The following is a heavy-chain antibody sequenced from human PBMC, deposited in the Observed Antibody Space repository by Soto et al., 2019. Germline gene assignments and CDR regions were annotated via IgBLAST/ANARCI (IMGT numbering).Heavy chain of an antibody. CDR1: GGSISSGGYS. D-gene: IGHD2-15*01. Sequence: QLQLQESGSGLVKPSQTLSLTCAVSGGSISSGGYSWSWIRQPPGKGLEWIGYIYHSGSTYYNPSLXSXAXIXXDSSKNQFSLKLSSVTAADTAVYYCARGQVVAAQHWGQGTLVNVSS. J-gene: IGHJ1*01. CDR2: IYHSGST. V-gene: IGHV4-30-2*01. CDR3: ARGQVVAAQH.